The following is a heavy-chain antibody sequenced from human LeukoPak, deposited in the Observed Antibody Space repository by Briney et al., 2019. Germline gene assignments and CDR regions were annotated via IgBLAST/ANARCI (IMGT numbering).Heavy chain of an antibody. J-gene: IGHJ6*04. V-gene: IGHV4-59*01. CDR2: IYYSGST. D-gene: IGHD6-19*01. CDR1: GGSISSYY. Sequence: SETLSLTCTVSGGSISSYYWSWFRQPPGKGLEWIGYIYYSGSTNYNPSLKSRVTISVDTSKNQFSLKLSSVTAADTAVYYCARGQIAVAGTVDYGMDVWGKGTTVTVSS. CDR3: ARGQIAVAGTVDYGMDV.